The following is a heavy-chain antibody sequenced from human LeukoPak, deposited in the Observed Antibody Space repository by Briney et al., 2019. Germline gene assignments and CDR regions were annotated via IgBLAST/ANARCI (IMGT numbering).Heavy chain of an antibody. Sequence: PGGFLRLSCAASGFTFSSYSMNWVRQAPGKGLEWVSYISSSSSTIYYADSVKGRFTISRDNAKNSLYLQMNSLRAEDTAVYYCARGSVTSVGNWGQGTLVTVSS. J-gene: IGHJ4*02. V-gene: IGHV3-48*01. CDR2: ISSSSSTI. CDR3: ARGSVTSVGN. CDR1: GFTFSSYS. D-gene: IGHD1-26*01.